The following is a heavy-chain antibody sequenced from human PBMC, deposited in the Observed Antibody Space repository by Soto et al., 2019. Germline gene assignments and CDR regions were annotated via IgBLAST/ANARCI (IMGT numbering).Heavy chain of an antibody. CDR1: GVTMSSGGYS. J-gene: IGHJ4*02. CDR2: ICHLETT. D-gene: IGHD3-9*01. Sequence: SETLSLTCSVSGVTMSSGGYSWIWIRPSPEKGLEWLGYICHLETTYYNPSSKSRLTLPIARSRNQFSLSLSSMSAADKAVYYCARGAGYDAFDYWGQGIQVTVSS. V-gene: IGHV4-30-2*06. CDR3: ARGAGYDAFDY.